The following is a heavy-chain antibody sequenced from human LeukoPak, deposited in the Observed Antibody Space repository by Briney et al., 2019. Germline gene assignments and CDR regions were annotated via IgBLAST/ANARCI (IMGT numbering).Heavy chain of an antibody. J-gene: IGHJ2*01. CDR2: IYYSGST. V-gene: IGHV4-39*01. Sequence: KTSETLSLTCTVSGGSISSSSYYWGWIRQPPGKGLEWIGSIYYSGSTYYNPSLKSRVTISVDTSKNQFSLKLSSVTAADTAVYYCARAWKYPWLGEVVFDLWGRGTLVTVSS. D-gene: IGHD3-16*01. CDR1: GGSISSSSYY. CDR3: ARAWKYPWLGEVVFDL.